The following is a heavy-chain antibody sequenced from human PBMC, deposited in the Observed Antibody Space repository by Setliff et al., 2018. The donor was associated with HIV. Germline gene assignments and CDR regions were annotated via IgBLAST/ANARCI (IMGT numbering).Heavy chain of an antibody. Sequence: PSETLSLTCTVSGGSISSGGYYWSWIRQHPGKGLEWIGYIYYSGSTYFNPSLKSRVAISVATSENQFSLILNSVTAADTAVYYCASGSGCHYNSGDWYFDRWGRGTLVTVSS. CDR3: ASGSGCHYNSGDWYFDR. CDR2: IYYSGST. J-gene: IGHJ2*01. D-gene: IGHD3-10*01. CDR1: GGSISSGGYY. V-gene: IGHV4-31*02.